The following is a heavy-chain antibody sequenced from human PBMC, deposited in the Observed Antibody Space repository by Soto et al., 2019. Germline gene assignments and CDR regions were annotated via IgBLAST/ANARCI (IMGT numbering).Heavy chain of an antibody. CDR2: IYPGDSYI. V-gene: IGHV5-51*01. CDR3: AVTTGTTNNWFDH. J-gene: IGHJ5*02. CDR1: GYSFTKYW. D-gene: IGHD1-1*01. Sequence: PGASLKISCKGSGYSFTKYWIAWVRQMPGKDLEWMGIIYPGDSYIRYSPSFQGQVTISVDKSISTAYRQWSSLKASDTAMYYCAVTTGTTNNWFDHWSQGTLVTVSS.